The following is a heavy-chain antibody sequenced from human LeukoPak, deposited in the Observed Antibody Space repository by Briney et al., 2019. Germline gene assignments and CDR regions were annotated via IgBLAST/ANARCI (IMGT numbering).Heavy chain of an antibody. CDR3: TRDPILGAPDYFDY. J-gene: IGHJ4*02. CDR2: TSPDEGLK. Sequence: PGGSLRLSCEASGFTFSTFAMIWVRQPPGKGLEWVAVTSPDEGLKFYGDSVKGRFTISRDNSKNTMYLQMSNLREEDTAVYYCTRDPILGAPDYFDYWGQGTLVTVSS. V-gene: IGHV3-30*04. D-gene: IGHD1-26*01. CDR1: GFTFSTFA.